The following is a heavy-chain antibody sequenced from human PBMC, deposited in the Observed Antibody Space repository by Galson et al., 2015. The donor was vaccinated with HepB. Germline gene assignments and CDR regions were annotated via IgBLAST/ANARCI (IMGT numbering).Heavy chain of an antibody. V-gene: IGHV3-15*07. CDR2: IKSKTDGGTT. CDR3: TTRHTLWGDIVVVPAANFDY. J-gene: IGHJ4*02. D-gene: IGHD2-2*01. CDR1: GFTFSNAW. Sequence: SLRLSCAASGFTFSNAWMNWVRQAPGKGLEWVGRIKSKTDGGTTDYAAPVKGRFTISRDDSKNTLYLQMNSLKTEDTAVYYCTTRHTLWGDIVVVPAANFDYWGQGTLVTVSS.